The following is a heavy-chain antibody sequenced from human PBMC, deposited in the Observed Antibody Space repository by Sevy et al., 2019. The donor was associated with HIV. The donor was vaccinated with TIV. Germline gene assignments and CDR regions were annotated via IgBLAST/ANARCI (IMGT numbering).Heavy chain of an antibody. V-gene: IGHV1-2*02. J-gene: IGHJ4*02. CDR2: INPESGDT. CDR3: TRGPLVSYYDFWKRAPDY. D-gene: IGHD3-3*01. CDR1: GYIFSGYY. Sequence: ASVKVSCKASGYIFSGYYFYWVRQAPGQGLELMGWINPESGDTNYARKFQGSVTMTRDTSVTTAYMTLSRLKSNDTALYYWTRGPLVSYYDFWKRAPDYWGQGTLVTVSS.